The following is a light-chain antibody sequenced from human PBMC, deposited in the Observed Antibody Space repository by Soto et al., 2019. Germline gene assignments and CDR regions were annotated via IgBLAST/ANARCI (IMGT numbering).Light chain of an antibody. CDR2: AAS. CDR1: QDITNY. CDR3: QQYNNWPA. J-gene: IGKJ1*01. Sequence: IQLTQSPSSLSASVGDRVTITCQASQDITNYVNWYQHKLGKAPKLLIYAASTLQSGVPSRFSGSGSGTEFTLTISSLQSEDFAVYYCQQYNNWPAFGQGTKVDIK. V-gene: IGKV1-9*01.